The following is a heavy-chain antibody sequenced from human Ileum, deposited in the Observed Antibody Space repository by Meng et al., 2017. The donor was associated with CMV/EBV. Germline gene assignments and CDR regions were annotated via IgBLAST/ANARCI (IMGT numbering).Heavy chain of an antibody. V-gene: IGHV4-61*01. CDR2: IYYSGNT. Sequence: SETLSPTCSVSGASASTASYYWTWILQPPGKGPEWIGYIYYSGNTRDNLFPKSRVTISVDTLKNQFSLRLSSVTAADKAVYYCARVRDYYESSGYIDNWGQGALVTVSS. D-gene: IGHD3-22*01. J-gene: IGHJ4*02. CDR3: ARVRDYYESSGYIDN. CDR1: GASASTASYY.